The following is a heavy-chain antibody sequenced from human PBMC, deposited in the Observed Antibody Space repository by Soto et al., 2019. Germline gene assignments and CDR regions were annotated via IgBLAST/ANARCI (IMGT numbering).Heavy chain of an antibody. Sequence: GGSLRLSCAASGFTFSSYDMHWVRQATGKGLEWVSAIGTAGDTYYPGSVKGRFTISRENAKNSLYLQMNSLRAEDTAVYYCARGGCSGGSCESYNWFDPWGQGTLVTVSS. J-gene: IGHJ5*02. D-gene: IGHD2-15*01. V-gene: IGHV3-13*01. CDR2: IGTAGDT. CDR1: GFTFSSYD. CDR3: ARGGCSGGSCESYNWFDP.